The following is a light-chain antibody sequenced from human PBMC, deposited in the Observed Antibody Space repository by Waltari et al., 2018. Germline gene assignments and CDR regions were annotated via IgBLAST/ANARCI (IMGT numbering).Light chain of an antibody. CDR1: ISNFCQHG. Sequence: QPAPTPPPSVSGALSQRVTMSCSGSISNFCQHGVYCYQHLPGKPPKLLIYYDNVRSSGVSDRFAASKSGTSASLAISGLQSDDEAEYYCAAWDDSLNGWVFGGGTKLTVL. CDR2: YDN. CDR3: AAWDDSLNGWV. J-gene: IGLJ3*02. V-gene: IGLV1-36*01.